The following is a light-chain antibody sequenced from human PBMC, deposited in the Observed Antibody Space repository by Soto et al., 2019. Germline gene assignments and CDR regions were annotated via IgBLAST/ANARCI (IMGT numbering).Light chain of an antibody. J-gene: IGKJ1*01. V-gene: IGKV3-20*01. CDR2: RTS. CDR3: HQYVTSPWA. Sequence: IVFTQSPGTLSLSPVEKATLACMASQSVSPIYLAWYQQRLGQTPRLLIYRTSNRATGIPDRFSGSGSGTDFTLTISRLEPEDFAVYYCHQYVTSPWAFGQGTKVDIK. CDR1: QSVSPIY.